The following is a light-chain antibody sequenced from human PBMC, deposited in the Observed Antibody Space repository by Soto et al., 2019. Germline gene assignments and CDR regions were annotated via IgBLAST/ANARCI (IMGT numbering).Light chain of an antibody. V-gene: IGLV2-23*02. CDR2: EVS. CDR3: CSYAGSSTVI. J-gene: IGLJ2*01. CDR1: SSDIGTFNL. Sequence: QSVLTQPAYVSGSPGQSITISCTGTSSDIGTFNLVSWYQQHPGKAPKLIIYEVSQRPSGVSNRFSASKSGNTASLTISGLQAEDEADYYCCSYAGSSTVIFGGGTKVTVL.